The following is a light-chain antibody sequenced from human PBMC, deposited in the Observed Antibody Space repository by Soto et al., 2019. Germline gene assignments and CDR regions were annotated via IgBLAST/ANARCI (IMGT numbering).Light chain of an antibody. Sequence: DIQMTQSPSTLSASLGDRVTITCWASQSISSWLAWYQQKPGKAPNLLIYKASSLESGVPSRFSGSGSGTEFTLTISSLQPDDIATYYCQQYNSYPFAFGPGTKVDIK. CDR1: QSISSW. CDR3: QQYNSYPFA. CDR2: KAS. J-gene: IGKJ3*01. V-gene: IGKV1-5*03.